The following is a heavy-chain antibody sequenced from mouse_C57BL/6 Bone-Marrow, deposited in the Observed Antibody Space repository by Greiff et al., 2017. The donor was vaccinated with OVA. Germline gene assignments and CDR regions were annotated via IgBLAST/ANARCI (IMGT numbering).Heavy chain of an antibody. J-gene: IGHJ3*01. CDR1: GYAFTNYL. CDR2: INPGSGGT. Sequence: VQLQQSGAELVRPGTSVKVSCKASGYAFTNYLIEWVKQRPGQGLEWIGVINPGSGGTNYNEKFKGKATLTADKSSSTAYMQLSSLTSEDSAVYFCAREPLYDGYYPFAYWGQGTLVTVSA. V-gene: IGHV1-54*01. D-gene: IGHD2-3*01. CDR3: AREPLYDGYYPFAY.